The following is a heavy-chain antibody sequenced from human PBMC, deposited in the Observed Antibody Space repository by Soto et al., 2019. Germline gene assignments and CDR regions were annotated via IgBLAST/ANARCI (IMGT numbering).Heavy chain of an antibody. J-gene: IGHJ4*02. D-gene: IGHD5-18*01. Sequence: ASVKVSCKASGYTFTGYYMHWVRQAPGQGLEWMGWINPNSGGTNYAQKFQGWVTMTRDTSISTAYMELSRLRSDDTAVYYRARTPRGYSYGYFDYWGQGTLVTVS. V-gene: IGHV1-2*04. CDR3: ARTPRGYSYGYFDY. CDR1: GYTFTGYY. CDR2: INPNSGGT.